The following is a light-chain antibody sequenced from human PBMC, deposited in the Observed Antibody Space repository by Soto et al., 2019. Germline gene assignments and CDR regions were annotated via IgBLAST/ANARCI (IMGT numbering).Light chain of an antibody. CDR2: DVS. CDR1: SSDVGGYNY. Sequence: QSALTQPASVSGSPGQSITISCTGTSSDVGGYNYVSWYQHHPGKAPKVMIYDVSNRPSGVSNRFSGSKSGNTASLTISGLQAEDEADYYCSSYTISSTQVFGGGTKLTVL. V-gene: IGLV2-14*03. CDR3: SSYTISSTQV. J-gene: IGLJ2*01.